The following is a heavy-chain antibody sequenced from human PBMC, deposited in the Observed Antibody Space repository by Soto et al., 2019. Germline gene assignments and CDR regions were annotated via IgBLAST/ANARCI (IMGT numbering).Heavy chain of an antibody. CDR2: ISSSSSTI. CDR1: GFTFSSYS. Sequence: EVQLVESGGGLVQPGGSLRLSCAASGFTFSSYSMNWVRQAPGKGLEWVSYISSSSSTIYYADSVKGRFTISRDNAKNSQYLQMNSLRAEDTAVYYCARDRSIMITFGGVIVPLDAFDIWGQGTMVTVSS. J-gene: IGHJ3*02. V-gene: IGHV3-48*01. CDR3: ARDRSIMITFGGVIVPLDAFDI. D-gene: IGHD3-16*02.